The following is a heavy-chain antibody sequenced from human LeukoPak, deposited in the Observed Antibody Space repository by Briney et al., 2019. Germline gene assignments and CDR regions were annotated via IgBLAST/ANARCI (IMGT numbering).Heavy chain of an antibody. Sequence: GGSLRLSCAASGFTFSSYDMHWVRQAAGEGLEWVSVIGTAGDTYYPGSVKGRFTISRDNAKSSLYLQMNSLRAGDTAVYYCARGGRVRDFDIWGQGTMVTVSS. CDR1: GFTFSSYD. CDR2: IGTAGDT. CDR3: ARGGRVRDFDI. D-gene: IGHD3-10*01. V-gene: IGHV3-13*04. J-gene: IGHJ3*02.